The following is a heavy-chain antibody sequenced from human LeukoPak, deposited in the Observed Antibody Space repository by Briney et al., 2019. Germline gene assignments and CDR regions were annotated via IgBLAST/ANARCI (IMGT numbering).Heavy chain of an antibody. CDR2: IYYSGST. V-gene: IGHV4-39*01. Sequence: ASETLSLTCTVSGGSISSSSYYWGWIRQPPGKGLEWIGSIYYSGSTYYNPSLKSRVTISVDTSKNQFSLKLSSVTAADTAVYYCARHMKEAARREAFDIWGQGTMVTVSS. CDR1: GGSISSSSYY. D-gene: IGHD6-6*01. CDR3: ARHMKEAARREAFDI. J-gene: IGHJ3*02.